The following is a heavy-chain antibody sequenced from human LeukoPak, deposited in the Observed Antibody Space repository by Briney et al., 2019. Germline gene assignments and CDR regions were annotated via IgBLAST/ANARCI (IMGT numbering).Heavy chain of an antibody. CDR1: GGSISSYY. Sequence: PSETLSVTCTVSGGSISSYYWSWIRQPAGNGLEWIGRIYTSGSTNYNPSLKSRVTMSVDTSKNQFSLKQSSVTAADTAVYYCATGYYDSSGYLNYFDYWGQGTLVTVSS. CDR2: IYTSGST. J-gene: IGHJ4*02. V-gene: IGHV4-4*07. CDR3: ATGYYDSSGYLNYFDY. D-gene: IGHD3-22*01.